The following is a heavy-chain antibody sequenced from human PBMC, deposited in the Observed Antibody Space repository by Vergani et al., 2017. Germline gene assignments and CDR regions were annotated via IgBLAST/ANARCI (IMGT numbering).Heavy chain of an antibody. CDR1: GYTFGHFD. D-gene: IGHD1-26*01. V-gene: IGHV3-30*02. Sequence: QEQLLLSGGGVVQPGGSLRLSCIGSGYTFGHFDMHWVRQAPGKGLAWVAFIRYDGSNPQYIDSVKGRFTISRDNSKDTLFLQMNGLRPEDTGTYFCAKKGGSLYYYGVDVWGQGTTITVSS. J-gene: IGHJ6*02. CDR2: IRYDGSNP. CDR3: AKKGGSLYYYGVDV.